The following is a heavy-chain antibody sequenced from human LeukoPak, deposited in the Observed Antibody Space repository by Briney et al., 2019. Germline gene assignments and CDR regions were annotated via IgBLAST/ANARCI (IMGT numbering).Heavy chain of an antibody. V-gene: IGHV1-46*01. CDR1: GYTFTSHG. J-gene: IGHJ4*02. CDR3: ARAYSSGYYSFDY. CDR2: INPSGGST. D-gene: IGHD3-22*01. Sequence: GASVKVSCKASGYTFTSHGISWVRQAPGQGLEWMGIINPSGGSTSYAQKFQGRVTMTRDTSTSTVYMELSSLRSEDTAVYYCARAYSSGYYSFDYWGQGTLVTVSS.